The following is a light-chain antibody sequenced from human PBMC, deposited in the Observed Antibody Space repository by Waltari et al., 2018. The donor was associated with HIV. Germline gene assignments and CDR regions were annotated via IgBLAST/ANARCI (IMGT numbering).Light chain of an antibody. J-gene: IGKJ5*01. CDR1: QSVATN. Sequence: EIVMTQSPITLSVSPGERATFSCRASQSVATNLAWYQQKPGQSPRLLIYGAFTRAPVVPPRFTGSGSGTEFTLTITSLQSEDFAVYYCQQYDLWPPITFGQGTRLELK. CDR3: QQYDLWPPIT. CDR2: GAF. V-gene: IGKV3-15*01.